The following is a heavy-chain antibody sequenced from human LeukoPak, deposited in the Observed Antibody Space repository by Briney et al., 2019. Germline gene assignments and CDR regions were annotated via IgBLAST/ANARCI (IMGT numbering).Heavy chain of an antibody. J-gene: IGHJ6*02. V-gene: IGHV4-59*12. Sequence: SETLSLTCTVSGGSISSYYWSWIRQPPGKGLEWIGYIYYSGSTNYNPSLKSRVTMSVDTSKNQFSLKLSSVTAADTAVYYCARDNAVRVVPAAMAPRDYYYYGMDVWGQGTTVTVSS. D-gene: IGHD2-2*01. CDR2: IYYSGST. CDR1: GGSISSYY. CDR3: ARDNAVRVVPAAMAPRDYYYYGMDV.